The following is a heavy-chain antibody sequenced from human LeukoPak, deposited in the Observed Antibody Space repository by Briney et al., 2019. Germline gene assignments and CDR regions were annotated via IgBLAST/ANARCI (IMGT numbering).Heavy chain of an antibody. CDR1: GFTFGDYA. CDR2: ISGSGGST. CDR3: AKDINGYSSSWFDY. D-gene: IGHD6-13*01. Sequence: PGGSLRLSCRTAGFTFGDYAMSWVRQAPGKGLEWVSAISGSGGSTYYADSVKGRFTISRDNSKNTLYLQMNSLRAEDTAVYYCAKDINGYSSSWFDYWGQGTLVTVSS. V-gene: IGHV3-23*01. J-gene: IGHJ4*02.